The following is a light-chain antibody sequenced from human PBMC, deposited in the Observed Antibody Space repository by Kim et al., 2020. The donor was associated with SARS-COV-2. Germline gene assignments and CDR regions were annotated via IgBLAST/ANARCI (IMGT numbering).Light chain of an antibody. CDR3: QQLNVFPLT. J-gene: IGKJ4*01. V-gene: IGKV1-9*01. CDR1: RGISNS. CDR2: AAS. Sequence: SAGGGRVTSTGRASRGISNSLAWYQQQPARAPNLLIYAASTLQSGVPSRFSGSGSGTEFTLTISSLQPEDFATYYCQQLNVFPLTFGGGTKVDIK.